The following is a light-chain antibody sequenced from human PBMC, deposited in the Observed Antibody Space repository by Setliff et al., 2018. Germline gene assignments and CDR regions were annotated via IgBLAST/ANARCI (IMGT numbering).Light chain of an antibody. CDR1: SNDVGAYNY. V-gene: IGLV2-8*01. CDR3: SSYASSINPYV. J-gene: IGLJ1*01. CDR2: EVT. Sequence: QSALTQPPSASGSPGQSLTISCTGTSNDVGAYNYVYWYQQHPGKAPKLMIYEVTKRPSGVPDRFSGSKSGNTASLTVSGLQGEDEADYYCSSYASSINPYVFGTGTKVTVL.